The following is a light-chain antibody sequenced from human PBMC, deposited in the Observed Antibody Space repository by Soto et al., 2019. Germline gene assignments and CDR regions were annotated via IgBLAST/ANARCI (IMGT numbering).Light chain of an antibody. Sequence: QSALTQPASVSGSPGQSITISCTGTSSDVGGYNYVSWYQQHPGKAPKLMIYDVSNRPSGVSNRFSGSKSGNTASLTISGLKTEDEADYYCSSYTSSRNVFGTGTKLTAL. CDR3: SSYTSSRNV. CDR2: DVS. J-gene: IGLJ1*01. V-gene: IGLV2-14*01. CDR1: SSDVGGYNY.